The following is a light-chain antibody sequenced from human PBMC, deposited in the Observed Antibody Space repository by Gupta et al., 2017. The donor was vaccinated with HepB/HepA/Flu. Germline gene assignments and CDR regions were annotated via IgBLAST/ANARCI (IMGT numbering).Light chain of an antibody. CDR3: VAWDDGLNEVV. CDR2: NND. CDR1: SSNIATNT. J-gene: IGLJ2*01. Sequence: SVLTQPPSASGTPGQMVTISCSGSSSNIATNTVNWYQQLPGMAPKLLINNNDQRPSGVPDRFSGSKSGTSASLAISRLQSEDEADYYCVAWDDGLNEVVFGGGTKLTVL. V-gene: IGLV1-44*01.